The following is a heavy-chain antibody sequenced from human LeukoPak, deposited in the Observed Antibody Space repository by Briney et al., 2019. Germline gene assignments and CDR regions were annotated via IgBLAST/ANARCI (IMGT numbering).Heavy chain of an antibody. Sequence: GGSLRLSCAASGFTFSSYGMHWVRQAPGKGLEWVAVISYDGSNKYYADSVKGRFTISRDNSKNTLYLQMNSLRAEDTAVYYCAKDTSTLVGDFSYYGMDVWGQGTTVTVS. J-gene: IGHJ6*02. CDR1: GFTFSSYG. CDR2: ISYDGSNK. V-gene: IGHV3-30*18. CDR3: AKDTSTLVGDFSYYGMDV. D-gene: IGHD1-26*01.